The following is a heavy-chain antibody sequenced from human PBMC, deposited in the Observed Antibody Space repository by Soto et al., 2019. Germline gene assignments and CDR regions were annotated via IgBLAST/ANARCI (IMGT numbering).Heavy chain of an antibody. J-gene: IGHJ4*02. CDR3: VRGRVMITFGVVIVIDY. Sequence: QVQLVQSGAAMKKPGASVKVSCKASGYTFTNYDINWVRQATGQGLEWMGWINPNTGYTDYAQKFQGRVTMTGNTSITTAYMELSSLRSEDTAVYYCVRGRVMITFGVVIVIDYWGQGSPVTVSS. CDR1: GYTFTNYD. V-gene: IGHV1-8*01. D-gene: IGHD3-16*02. CDR2: INPNTGYT.